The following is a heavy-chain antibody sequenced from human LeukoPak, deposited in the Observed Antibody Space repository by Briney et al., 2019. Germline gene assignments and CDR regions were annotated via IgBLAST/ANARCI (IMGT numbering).Heavy chain of an antibody. Sequence: PGGSLRLSCAASGFTFSSYSMNWVRQAPGKGLEWVSYISSSSSTIHYADSVKGRFTISRDNAKNSLYLQMNSLRAEDTAVYYCAKGYSGSYFDYWGQGTLVTVSS. J-gene: IGHJ4*02. CDR3: AKGYSGSYFDY. CDR2: ISSSSSTI. CDR1: GFTFSSYS. V-gene: IGHV3-48*01. D-gene: IGHD1-26*01.